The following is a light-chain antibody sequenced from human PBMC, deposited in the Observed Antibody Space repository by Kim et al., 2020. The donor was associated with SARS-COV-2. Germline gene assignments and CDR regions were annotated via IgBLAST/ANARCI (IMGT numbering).Light chain of an antibody. CDR3: QSYDSSPSDWV. V-gene: IGLV1-40*01. CDR1: NCNVGARFG. CDR2: DDD. J-gene: IGLJ3*02. Sequence: QSVLTQPPSVSGAPGQRVTISCTGNNCNVGARFGVHWYQQLPGTAPKLVMYDDDNRPSGVPDRFYGFKSGTSASLAISGLRAEDEADYYCQSYDSSPSDWVFGGGTQLTVL.